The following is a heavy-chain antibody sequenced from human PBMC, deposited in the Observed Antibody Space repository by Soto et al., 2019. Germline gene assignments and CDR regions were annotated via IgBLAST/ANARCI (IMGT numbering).Heavy chain of an antibody. CDR1: GFTVSSNY. V-gene: IGHV3-66*01. D-gene: IGHD2-15*01. J-gene: IGHJ4*02. CDR2: IYSGGST. CDR3: ARTCSGGTCSFDY. Sequence: PGGFLRLSCAASGFTVSSNYMSWVRQAPGKGLEWVSVIYSGGSTYYADSVKGRFTISRDNSENTLYLQMNSLRAEDTAVYYCARTCSGGTCSFDYWGQGTLVTVSS.